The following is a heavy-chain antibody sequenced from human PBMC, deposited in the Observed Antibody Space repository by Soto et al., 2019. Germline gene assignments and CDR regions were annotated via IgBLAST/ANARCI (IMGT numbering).Heavy chain of an antibody. Sequence: EAQLVESGGGLVQPGGSLRLSCAASGFPFSGYWMSWVRHTPGKGLEWVANTNQDGSGKYYMDSVKGRFTISRDNTVNSLYLQMNSLGDDDTGVYYCARDGYHYVMDLWGQGTTVTVSS. CDR1: GFPFSGYW. CDR3: ARDGYHYVMDL. V-gene: IGHV3-7*04. CDR2: TNQDGSGK. J-gene: IGHJ6*02.